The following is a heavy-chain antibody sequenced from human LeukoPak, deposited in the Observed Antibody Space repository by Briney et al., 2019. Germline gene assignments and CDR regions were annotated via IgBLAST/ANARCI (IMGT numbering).Heavy chain of an antibody. V-gene: IGHV4-59*03. J-gene: IGHJ4*02. CDR1: GGPISSYY. Sequence: SETLSLTYTVSGGPISSYYWSWIRQPPGKGLEWIGYIYYSGSTNYNPSLKSRVTISVDTSKNQLSLKLRSVTAADTAVYYCARVGTMVREGYYFDYWGQGTLVTVSS. CDR3: ARVGTMVREGYYFDY. D-gene: IGHD3-10*01. CDR2: IYYSGST.